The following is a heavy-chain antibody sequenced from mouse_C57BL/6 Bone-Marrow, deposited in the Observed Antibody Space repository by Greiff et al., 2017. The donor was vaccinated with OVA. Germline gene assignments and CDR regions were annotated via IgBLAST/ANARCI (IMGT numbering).Heavy chain of an antibody. CDR1: GYTFTSYW. CDR3: TRIYYGKNSPLCYAMDY. CDR2: IYPGNSDT. Sequence: VQLQQSGTVLARPGASVKMSCKTSGYTFTSYWMHWVKQRPGQGLEWIGAIYPGNSDTSYNQKFTGKAKLTAVTSVSTAYMELSSLTNEDSAVYYCTRIYYGKNSPLCYAMDYWGQGTSVTVSS. D-gene: IGHD2-1*01. V-gene: IGHV1-5*01. J-gene: IGHJ4*01.